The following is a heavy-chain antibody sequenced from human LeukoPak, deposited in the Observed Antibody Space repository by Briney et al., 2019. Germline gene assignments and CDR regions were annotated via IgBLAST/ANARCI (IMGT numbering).Heavy chain of an antibody. Sequence: SVKVSCKASGGTFSSYAISWVRPAPGQGLEWMGRIIPILGIANYAQKFQGRVTITADKSTSTAYIELSSLRSEDTAVYYCARDRLVTYYFDYWGQGTLVTVSS. CDR3: ARDRLVTYYFDY. D-gene: IGHD3-16*01. CDR2: IIPILGIA. CDR1: GGTFSSYA. V-gene: IGHV1-69*04. J-gene: IGHJ4*02.